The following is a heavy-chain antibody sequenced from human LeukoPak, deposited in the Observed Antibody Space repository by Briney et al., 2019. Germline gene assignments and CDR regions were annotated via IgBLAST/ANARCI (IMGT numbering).Heavy chain of an antibody. Sequence: SVKVSCEASGGTFSSYAISWVRQAPGQGLEWMGRIIPIFGTANYAQKFQGRVTITADKSTSTAYMELSSLRSEDTAVYYCARDQRCGGDCYVFDYWGQGTLVTVSS. CDR3: ARDQRCGGDCYVFDY. V-gene: IGHV1-69*06. CDR1: GGTFSSYA. D-gene: IGHD2-21*02. CDR2: IIPIFGTA. J-gene: IGHJ4*02.